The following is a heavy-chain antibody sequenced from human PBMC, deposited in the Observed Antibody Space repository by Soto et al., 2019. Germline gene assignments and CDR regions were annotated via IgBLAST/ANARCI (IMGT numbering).Heavy chain of an antibody. V-gene: IGHV5-51*01. J-gene: IGHJ5*02. Sequence: PGESLKISCKGSGYSFTSYGIGWVRQMPEKGLEWMGIIYPGDSDTRYSPSFQGQVTISADKSISTAYLQWSSLKASDTAMYYCARQTIGPYSSRMYNWFDPWGQGTLVTVSS. CDR1: GYSFTSYG. CDR2: IYPGDSDT. D-gene: IGHD6-13*01. CDR3: ARQTIGPYSSRMYNWFDP.